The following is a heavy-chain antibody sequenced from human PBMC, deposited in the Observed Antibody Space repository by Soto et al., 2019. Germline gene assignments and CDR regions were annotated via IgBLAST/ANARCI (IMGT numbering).Heavy chain of an antibody. D-gene: IGHD5-18*01. CDR2: IYHSGST. V-gene: IGHV4-30-2*01. J-gene: IGHJ4*02. CDR3: ARGDTVITPFDY. Sequence: PSETLSLTCAVSGDSISSGGYSWSWIRQPPGKGLEWIGFIYHSGSTYYNPSLKSRVTISADRSKNQFSLKLSSVTAADTAIYYCARGDTVITPFDYWGQGTLVTVSS. CDR1: GDSISSGGYS.